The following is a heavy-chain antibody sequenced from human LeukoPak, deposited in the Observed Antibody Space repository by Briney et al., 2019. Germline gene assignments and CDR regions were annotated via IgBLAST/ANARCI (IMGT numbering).Heavy chain of an antibody. D-gene: IGHD2-15*01. V-gene: IGHV3-48*03. CDR2: ISSSGSTI. Sequence: PGGSLRLSCAASGFTFSSYEMNWVRQAPGKGLEWVSYISSSGSTIYYADSVKGRFTISRDNAKNSLYLQMNSRRAEDTAVYYCARGILRRYFDYWGQGTLVTVSS. J-gene: IGHJ4*02. CDR3: ARGILRRYFDY. CDR1: GFTFSSYE.